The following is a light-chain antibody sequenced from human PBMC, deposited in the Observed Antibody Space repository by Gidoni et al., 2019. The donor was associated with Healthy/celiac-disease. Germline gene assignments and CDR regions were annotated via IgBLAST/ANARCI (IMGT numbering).Light chain of an antibody. CDR2: ADT. CDR1: NIGSYS. Sequence: SYVLTQPPSVSVAPGQTARITCGGNNIGSYSVHWYQQKPGQAPVLVVSADTDRPSGIPERFSGSTSGNTAILTLSRVAAVDEADYYCQVWDSSWVFGGGTKLTVL. CDR3: QVWDSSWV. V-gene: IGLV3-21*02. J-gene: IGLJ3*02.